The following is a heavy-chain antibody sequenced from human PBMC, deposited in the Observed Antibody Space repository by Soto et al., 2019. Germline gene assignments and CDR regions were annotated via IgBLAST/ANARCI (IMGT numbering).Heavy chain of an antibody. V-gene: IGHV1-2*04. CDR2: INPNSGGT. Sequence: ASVKVSCQASGCTFTGYYMHWVRQAPGQGLEWMGWINPNSGGTNYAQKFQGWVTMTRDTSISTAYMELSRLRSDDTAVYYCARDREAMVRGVHRFSYYYYMDVWGKGTTVTVSS. J-gene: IGHJ6*03. CDR1: GCTFTGYY. D-gene: IGHD3-10*01. CDR3: ARDREAMVRGVHRFSYYYYMDV.